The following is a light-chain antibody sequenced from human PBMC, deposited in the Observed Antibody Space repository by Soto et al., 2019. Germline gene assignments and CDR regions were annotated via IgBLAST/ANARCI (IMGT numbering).Light chain of an antibody. V-gene: IGKV3-15*01. CDR2: GAS. J-gene: IGKJ5*01. CDR3: QQYNNWIT. CDR1: QTVRNN. Sequence: EIVFTQSPCTLSLSQRERATLSCRASQTVRNNLAWYQQKPGQAPRLLIYGASTRATGIPARFSGSGSGTEFTLTISSLQSEDFAVYYCQQYNNWITFGQGTRLEIK.